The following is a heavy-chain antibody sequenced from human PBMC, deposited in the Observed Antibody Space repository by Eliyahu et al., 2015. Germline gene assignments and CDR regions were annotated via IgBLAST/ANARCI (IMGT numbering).Heavy chain of an antibody. Sequence: QVQLQESGPGLVKPSETLSLTCTVSGDSISSYYWSWIRQPPGKGLEWIGYIYHSGSTNYNPSLKSRVTISGDTSKKQFSLKLSSVTAADTAVYYCAASATVTSPDYWGQGTLVTVSS. CDR2: IYHSGST. V-gene: IGHV4-59*01. D-gene: IGHD4-17*01. CDR3: AASATVTSPDY. J-gene: IGHJ4*02. CDR1: GDSISSYY.